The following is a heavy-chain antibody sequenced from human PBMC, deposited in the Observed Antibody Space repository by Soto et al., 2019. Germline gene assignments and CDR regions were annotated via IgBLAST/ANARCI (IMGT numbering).Heavy chain of an antibody. D-gene: IGHD3-22*01. CDR3: ARGWGYDSNDYYYSY. J-gene: IGHJ4*02. Sequence: QVQLVQSGAEVRKPGSSVKVSCKASGGTFSRHAISWVRQAPGQGLEWMGGIIPIFGTANHAQKFQGRVTIFAVESTSTVYMELSSLRSEDTAMYYCARGWGYDSNDYYYSYWGQGTLVIVSS. V-gene: IGHV1-69*01. CDR2: IIPIFGTA. CDR1: GGTFSRHA.